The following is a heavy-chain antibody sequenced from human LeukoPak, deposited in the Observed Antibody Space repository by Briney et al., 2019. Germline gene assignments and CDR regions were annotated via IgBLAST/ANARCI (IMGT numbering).Heavy chain of an antibody. D-gene: IGHD6-19*01. J-gene: IGHJ4*02. CDR1: GGSISSYY. V-gene: IGHV4-59*12. CDR3: ARRTRIAVAGTFDY. Sequence: SETLSLTCTVSGGSISSYYWSWIRQPPGKGLEWIGYIYYSGSTNYNPSLKSRVTISVDTSKNQFSLKLSSVTAADTAVYYCARRTRIAVAGTFDYWGQGTLVTVSS. CDR2: IYYSGST.